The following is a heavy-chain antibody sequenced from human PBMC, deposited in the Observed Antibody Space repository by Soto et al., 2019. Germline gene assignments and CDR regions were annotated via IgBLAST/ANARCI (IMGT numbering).Heavy chain of an antibody. CDR3: ARGRSRSSDTFHTLFDP. CDR2: INHIRVT. D-gene: IGHD2-2*01. J-gene: IGHJ5*02. CDR1: GDSFSGFY. Sequence: SETLSLTCDVSGDSFSGFYCSWIRQAPWKGLEWIGEINHIRVTNYHPSLKNRVTISLDKSKNQFFLKLTSVTAADTAVYYCARGRSRSSDTFHTLFDPWGRLALVAVCS. V-gene: IGHV4-34*01.